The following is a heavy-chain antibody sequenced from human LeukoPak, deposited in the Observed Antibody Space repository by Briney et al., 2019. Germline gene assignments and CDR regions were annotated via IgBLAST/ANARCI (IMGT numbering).Heavy chain of an antibody. J-gene: IGHJ4*02. D-gene: IGHD3-16*01. CDR1: GYTFSGYY. CDR3: VRDHYVSGNYVLDDY. CDR2: INPKNGGT. Sequence: PTASVKVSCKASGYTFSGYYLHWVRQAPGQGLEWMGWINPKNGGTNYAQKFQGRVTMTRDTSISAAYMVLSRLRSDDTAVYYCVRDHYVSGNYVLDDYWGQGTLVTVSS. V-gene: IGHV1-2*02.